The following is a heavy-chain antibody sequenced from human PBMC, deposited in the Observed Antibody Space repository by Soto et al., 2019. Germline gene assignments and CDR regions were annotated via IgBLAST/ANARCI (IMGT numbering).Heavy chain of an antibody. CDR2: IKSKTDGGTT. D-gene: IGHD3-3*01. J-gene: IGHJ4*02. Sequence: GGSLRLSCAASGVTFSKAWMNWVRQAPGKGLEWVGRIKSKTDGGTTDYAAPVKGRFTISRDDSKNTLYLQMNSLRAEDTAVYYCARDSLPSPSDYDFWSGYQNLGYWGQGTLVTVSS. CDR1: GVTFSKAW. CDR3: ARDSLPSPSDYDFWSGYQNLGY. V-gene: IGHV3-15*07.